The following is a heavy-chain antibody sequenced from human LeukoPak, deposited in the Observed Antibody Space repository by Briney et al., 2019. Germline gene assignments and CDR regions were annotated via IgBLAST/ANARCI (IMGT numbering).Heavy chain of an antibody. CDR3: ARRYPYGEYFDY. D-gene: IGHD4-17*01. V-gene: IGHV4-61*02. CDR2: LYTSGST. CDR1: GGSISSGSYY. J-gene: IGHJ4*02. Sequence: SQTLSLTCILSGGSISSGSYYWKWIRQPAGKGLEWIGRLYTSGSTNYNPSLTSRVTISVDTSKNQFSLKLSSVTAADTAVYYCARRYPYGEYFDYWGQGTLVTVCS.